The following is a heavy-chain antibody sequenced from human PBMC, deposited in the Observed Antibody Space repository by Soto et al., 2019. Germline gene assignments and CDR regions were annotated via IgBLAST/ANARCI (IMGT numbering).Heavy chain of an antibody. Sequence: EVQLLESGGGLVQPGGSLRLSCAASGFTFSSYAMRCVRQAPVKGLEWVSVISGSGGSTYYAECVKGGFTISRDNSMNTLYTHMNSMRAADTSVYYCARRGSGSYYHYSGQVNLFTVSS. D-gene: IGHD1-26*01. CDR2: ISGSGGST. CDR1: GFTFSSYA. V-gene: IGHV3-23*01. CDR3: ARRGSGSYYHY. J-gene: IGHJ4*02.